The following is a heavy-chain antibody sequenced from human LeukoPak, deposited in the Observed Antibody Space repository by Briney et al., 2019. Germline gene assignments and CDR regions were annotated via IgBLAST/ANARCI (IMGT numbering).Heavy chain of an antibody. J-gene: IGHJ4*02. CDR3: ARDRPSTTDGY. Sequence: ASVKVSCKVSGGTFSSYAIIWVRQAPGQGLEWMGRIIPILGIANYAQKFQGRVTITADKSTSTAYMELSSLRSEDTAVYYCARDRPSTTDGYWGQGTLVTVSS. CDR1: GGTFSSYA. V-gene: IGHV1-69*04. D-gene: IGHD4-17*01. CDR2: IIPILGIA.